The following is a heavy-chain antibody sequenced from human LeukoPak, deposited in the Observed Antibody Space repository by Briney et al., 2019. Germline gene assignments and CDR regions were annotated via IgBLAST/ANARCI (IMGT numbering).Heavy chain of an antibody. J-gene: IGHJ4*02. CDR2: SSAYNGNT. V-gene: IGHV1-18*04. CDR3: ARDSLGDYVWGSYRHDFDY. D-gene: IGHD3-16*02. CDR1: GYTFTSYG. Sequence: GASVKVPCKASGYTFTSYGISWVRQAPGQGLEWKGWSSAYNGNTNYAQKLQGRVTMTTDTSTSTAYMELRSLRSDDTAVYYCARDSLGDYVWGSYRHDFDYWGQGTLVTVSS.